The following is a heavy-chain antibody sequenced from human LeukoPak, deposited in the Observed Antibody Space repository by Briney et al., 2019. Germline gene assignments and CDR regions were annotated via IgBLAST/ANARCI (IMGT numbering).Heavy chain of an antibody. CDR3: ARYRGYCSSTSCYLFWGYFDY. J-gene: IGHJ4*02. D-gene: IGHD2-2*01. CDR2: IYSGGST. Sequence: GGFLRLSCAASGFTFSSYAMSWVRQAPGKGLEWVSVIYSGGSTYYADSVKGRFTISRDNSKNTLYLQMNSLRAEDTAVYYCARYRGYCSSTSCYLFWGYFDYWGQGTLVTVSS. CDR1: GFTFSSYA. V-gene: IGHV3-53*01.